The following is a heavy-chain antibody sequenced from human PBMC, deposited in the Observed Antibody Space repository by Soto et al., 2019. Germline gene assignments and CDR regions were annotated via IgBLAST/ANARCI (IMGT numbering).Heavy chain of an antibody. CDR2: IYYSGST. CDR3: ARSGGLQHIDY. D-gene: IGHD4-4*01. J-gene: IGHJ4*02. CDR1: GDSISSSFYH. Sequence: SETLSLTCTVSGDSISSSFYHWGWIRQPRGKGLEWIGSIYYSGSTYYNPSLKSRVTISVDTSKNQFSLKLSSVTAADTAVHYCARSGGLQHIDYWGQGTLVTVSS. V-gene: IGHV4-39*01.